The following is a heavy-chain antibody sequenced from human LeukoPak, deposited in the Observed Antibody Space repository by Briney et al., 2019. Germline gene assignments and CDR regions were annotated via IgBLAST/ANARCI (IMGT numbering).Heavy chain of an antibody. CDR2: INHSGST. D-gene: IGHD1-26*01. CDR1: GGSFSGYY. V-gene: IGHV4-34*01. CDR3: ARHEEWELLLAWFDP. J-gene: IGHJ5*02. Sequence: SETLSLTCAVYGGSFSGYYWSWIRRPPGKGLERIGEINHSGSTNYNPSLKSRVTISVDTSKNQFSLKLSSVTAADTAVYYCARHEEWELLLAWFDPWGQGTLVTVSS.